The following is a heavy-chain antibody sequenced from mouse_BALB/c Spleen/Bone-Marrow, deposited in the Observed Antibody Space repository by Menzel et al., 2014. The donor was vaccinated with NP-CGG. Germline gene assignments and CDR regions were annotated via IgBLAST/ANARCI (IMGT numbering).Heavy chain of an antibody. V-gene: IGHV2-9*02. CDR3: ARGGGNWYFDV. J-gene: IGHJ1*01. Sequence: VQVVESGPGLVPPSQSLSIPCTVSGFSLTSYGVHWVRQPPEKGLEWLGVIWAGGSTNYNSALMSRLSISKDNSKSQVFLKMSSPQTDDTAMYYCARGGGNWYFDVWGAGTTVTVSS. CDR2: IWAGGST. CDR1: GFSLTSYG.